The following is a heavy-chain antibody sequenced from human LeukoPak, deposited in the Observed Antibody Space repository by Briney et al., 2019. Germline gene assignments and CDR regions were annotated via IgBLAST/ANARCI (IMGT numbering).Heavy chain of an antibody. CDR1: GFTFSSYG. V-gene: IGHV3-30*02. CDR2: IRYDRSNK. D-gene: IGHD5-12*01. Sequence: GGSLRLSCAASGFTFSSYGMHWVRQAPGKGLEWVAFIRYDRSNKYYADSVKGRFTISRDNSKNTLYLQMNSLRAEDTAVYYCAKDGHPHSGYDWHYYMDVWGKGTTVTVSS. CDR3: AKDGHPHSGYDWHYYMDV. J-gene: IGHJ6*03.